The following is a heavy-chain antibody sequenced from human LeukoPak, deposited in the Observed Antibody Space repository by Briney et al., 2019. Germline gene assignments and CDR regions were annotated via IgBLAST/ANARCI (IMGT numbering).Heavy chain of an antibody. CDR3: ARDGYYYGSGSYYKVDFDY. CDR2: ISSRSSTI. Sequence: PGGSLGLSCAASGFAFDDYAMNWVRQAPGKGLEWVSYISSRSSTIYYADSVKGRFTISRDNAKNSLYLQMNSLRAEDTAVYYCARDGYYYGSGSYYKVDFDYWGQGTLVTVSS. CDR1: GFAFDDYA. D-gene: IGHD3-10*01. V-gene: IGHV3-48*01. J-gene: IGHJ4*02.